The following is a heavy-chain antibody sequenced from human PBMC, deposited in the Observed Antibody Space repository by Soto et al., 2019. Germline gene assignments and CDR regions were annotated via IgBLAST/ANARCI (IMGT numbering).Heavy chain of an antibody. CDR3: AREMKQLVQEGFLQH. CDR2: ISTGSSYI. J-gene: IGHJ1*01. V-gene: IGHV3-21*01. CDR1: GFTLSSYT. Sequence: GGSLRLSCAASGFTLSSYTMHWVRQAPGKGLEWVSSISTGSSYIYYADSLKGRFTISRDNAGNSLYLQMNSLRAEDTAVYYCAREMKQLVQEGFLQHWGQGTLVTVSS. D-gene: IGHD6-13*01.